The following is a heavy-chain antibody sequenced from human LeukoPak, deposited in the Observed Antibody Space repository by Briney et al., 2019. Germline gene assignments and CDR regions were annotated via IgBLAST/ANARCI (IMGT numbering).Heavy chain of an antibody. CDR3: ANGGASSPYTYIDV. CDR1: GFTFSNHA. V-gene: IGHV3-23*01. J-gene: IGHJ6*04. D-gene: IGHD6-6*01. CDR2: IGDSGGST. Sequence: GGSLRLSCAASGFTFSNHAMSWVRQAPGKGLEWVSVIGDSGGSTYYADSVKGRFTISRDNSKNTLYLQMNSLRADDTAVYHCANGGASSPYTYIDVWGKGTTVIVSS.